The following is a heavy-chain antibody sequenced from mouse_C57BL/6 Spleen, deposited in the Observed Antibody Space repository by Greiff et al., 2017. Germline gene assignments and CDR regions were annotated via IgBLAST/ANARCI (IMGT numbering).Heavy chain of an antibody. CDR2: IYPGDGDT. D-gene: IGHD1-1*01. J-gene: IGHJ4*01. Sequence: VQLQQSGPELVKPGASVKISCKASGYAFSSSWMNWVKQRPGKGLEWIGRIYPGDGDTNYNGKFKGKATLTADKSSSTAYMQLSSLTSEDSAVYFCARSWSYGSSYNYAMDYWGQGTSVTVSS. CDR1: GYAFSSSW. V-gene: IGHV1-82*01. CDR3: ARSWSYGSSYNYAMDY.